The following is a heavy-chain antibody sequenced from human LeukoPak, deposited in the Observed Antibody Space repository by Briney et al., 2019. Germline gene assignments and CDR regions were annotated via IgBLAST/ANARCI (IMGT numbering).Heavy chain of an antibody. D-gene: IGHD1-26*01. J-gene: IGHJ3*02. V-gene: IGHV4-59*01. CDR1: GDSISSYY. CDR3: AREGADAFDI. CDR2: IYYSGST. Sequence: SESLSLTCTVSGDSISSYYWSWIRQPPGKGLEWIGYIYYSGSTNYNPSLKSRLTISVDTSKNQFSLKLSSVTAADTAVYYCAREGADAFDIWGQGTMVTVSS.